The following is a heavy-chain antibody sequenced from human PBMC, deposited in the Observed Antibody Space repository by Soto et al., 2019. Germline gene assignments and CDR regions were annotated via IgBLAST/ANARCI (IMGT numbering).Heavy chain of an antibody. V-gene: IGHV3-23*01. CDR3: ARSEMTYNWND. D-gene: IGHD1-20*01. CDR2: ISGSGEMT. Sequence: EVQLLESGGDLVQPGGSLRLSCAASGFTFRGDAMSWVRQAPGKGLEWVSSISGSGEMTHYADSVKGRFTISRDNDKNTLYLQMESLRAEDTALYYCARSEMTYNWNDWGQGALLTVSS. J-gene: IGHJ4*02. CDR1: GFTFRGDA.